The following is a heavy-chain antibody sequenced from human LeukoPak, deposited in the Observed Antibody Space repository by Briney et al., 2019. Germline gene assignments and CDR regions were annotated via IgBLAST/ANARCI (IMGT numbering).Heavy chain of an antibody. Sequence: SSETLSLTCAVYGGSFSGYYWRWIRQTPGKGLEWIGEINHRGSTNYNPSLKSRATTSVDTSKTQFSLKLSSVTAADTAVYYCARGRIYYGSGSLPPPYYFDYWGQGTLVTVSS. D-gene: IGHD3-10*01. CDR1: GGSFSGYY. V-gene: IGHV4-34*01. CDR2: INHRGST. CDR3: ARGRIYYGSGSLPPPYYFDY. J-gene: IGHJ4*02.